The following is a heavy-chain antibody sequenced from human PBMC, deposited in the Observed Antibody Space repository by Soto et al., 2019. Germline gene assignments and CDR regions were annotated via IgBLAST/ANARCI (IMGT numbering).Heavy chain of an antibody. J-gene: IGHJ5*02. CDR1: GGSISSGGYS. D-gene: IGHD1-26*01. V-gene: IGHV4-30-2*01. CDR3: ARAYTTDYWFDP. CDR2: IYHSGST. Sequence: SETLSLTCAVSGGSISSGGYSWSWIRQPPGKGLEWIGYIYHSGSTYYIPSLKSRVTISVDRSKNQFSLKLSSVTAADTAVYYCARAYTTDYWFDPWGQGTLVTVSS.